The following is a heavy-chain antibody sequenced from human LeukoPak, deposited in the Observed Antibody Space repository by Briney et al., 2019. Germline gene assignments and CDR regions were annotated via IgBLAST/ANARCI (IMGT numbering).Heavy chain of an antibody. CDR3: ARQQLLAIDS. D-gene: IGHD6-19*01. CDR2: ISRCGGNL. CDR1: AFTFSSYA. Sequence: AGGSLRLSCAAPAFTFSSYAMSWVRQPPGKGLHWVSTISRCGGNLDYADSVTGRFTISRDNSKNTLYLQLNSLRAEDTAVYYCARQQLLAIDSWGQGTLVTVSS. V-gene: IGHV3-23*01. J-gene: IGHJ4*02.